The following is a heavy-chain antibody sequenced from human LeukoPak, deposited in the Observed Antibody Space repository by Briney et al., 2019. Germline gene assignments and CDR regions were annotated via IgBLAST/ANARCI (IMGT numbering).Heavy chain of an antibody. Sequence: GGSLRLSCAASGFTFSSYGMSWVRQAPGKGLEWVSAISGSGGSTYYADSVKGRFTISRDNSKNTLYLQMNSLRAEDTAVYYCARGDSMVRGAWALDYWGQGTLVTVSS. V-gene: IGHV3-23*01. CDR3: ARGDSMVRGAWALDY. CDR2: ISGSGGST. CDR1: GFTFSSYG. J-gene: IGHJ4*02. D-gene: IGHD3-10*01.